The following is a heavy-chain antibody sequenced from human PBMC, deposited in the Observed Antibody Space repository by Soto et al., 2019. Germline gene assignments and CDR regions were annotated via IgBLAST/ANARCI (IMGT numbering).Heavy chain of an antibody. CDR2: TSYDGSSK. V-gene: IGHV3-30-3*01. CDR3: ARDRNSRFNYFGMDV. CDR1: GLTFSGYA. J-gene: IGHJ6*02. D-gene: IGHD6-13*01. Sequence: QMQLVESGGGVVQPGRSLRLSCAASGLTFSGYAMHWVRQAPGKGLEWVAITSYDGSSKYYADSVKGRFTISRDNSKNTLYLQMNSLRADDTAVYYCARDRNSRFNYFGMDVWGQGTTVTVSS.